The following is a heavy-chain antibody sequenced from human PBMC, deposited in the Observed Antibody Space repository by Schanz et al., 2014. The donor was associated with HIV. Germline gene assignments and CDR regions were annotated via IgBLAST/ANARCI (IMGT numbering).Heavy chain of an antibody. CDR2: IYYSGNT. V-gene: IGHV4-34*01. J-gene: IGHJ1*01. CDR1: GDSLTDNY. Sequence: QVQLQQWGAGLLKPSETLNLTCAVYGDSLTDNYWTWIRQSPEKGLEWIGYIYYSGNTYYNPSLKSRVAISVDTSKNQFSLSLGSVTAAATAIYFCARGSSGGDSAAEYFRHWGQGTLVTVSS. D-gene: IGHD2-21*02. CDR3: ARGSSGGDSAAEYFRH.